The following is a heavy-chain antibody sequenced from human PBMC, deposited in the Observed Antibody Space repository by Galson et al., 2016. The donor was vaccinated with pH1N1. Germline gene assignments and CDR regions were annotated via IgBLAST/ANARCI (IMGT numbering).Heavy chain of an antibody. Sequence: SLRLSCAASGLTFSRYSMNWVRQSPGKGLQWVSSITGDSIYIYYPDSVRGRFTISRNNARNSLYLQMNSLRVEATAIYYCARGRSSGWEHWYFDLWGRGTLVTVSS. CDR1: GLTFSRYS. D-gene: IGHD6-19*01. J-gene: IGHJ2*01. CDR2: ITGDSIYI. V-gene: IGHV3-21*06. CDR3: ARGRSSGWEHWYFDL.